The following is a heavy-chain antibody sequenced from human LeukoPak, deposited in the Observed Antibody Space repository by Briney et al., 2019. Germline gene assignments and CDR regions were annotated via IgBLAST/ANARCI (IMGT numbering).Heavy chain of an antibody. CDR2: IYTDGSRR. Sequence: GGSLRLSCAASGFTFSNYWMHWVRQDPGKGLMWVSRIYTDGSRRSYADSVKGRFTISRDNAKNTVYLQMNSLRAEDTAVYYCASASSHRIAAGGDYWGQGTLVTVSS. V-gene: IGHV3-74*01. J-gene: IGHJ4*02. D-gene: IGHD6-13*01. CDR3: ASASSHRIAAGGDY. CDR1: GFTFSNYW.